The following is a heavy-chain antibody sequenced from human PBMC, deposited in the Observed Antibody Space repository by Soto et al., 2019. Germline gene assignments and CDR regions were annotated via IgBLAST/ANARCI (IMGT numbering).Heavy chain of an antibody. CDR2: ISAYNGNT. J-gene: IGHJ4*02. Sequence: QVQLVQSGAEVKKPGASVKVSCKASGYTFTSYGISWVRQAPGQGLEWMGWISAYNGNTNYAQKLQSRVTMTTDTSTSTAYMELRSLISDDTAVYYCARDQENYDYVWGSYRYCYFDYWGQGTLVTVSS. V-gene: IGHV1-18*01. CDR1: GYTFTSYG. D-gene: IGHD3-16*02. CDR3: ARDQENYDYVWGSYRYCYFDY.